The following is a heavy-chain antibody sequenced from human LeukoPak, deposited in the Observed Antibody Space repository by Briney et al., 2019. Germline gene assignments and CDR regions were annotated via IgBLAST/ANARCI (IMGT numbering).Heavy chain of an antibody. CDR3: AKRDSAGSGTGKYYFDY. D-gene: IGHD6-13*01. V-gene: IGHV3-30*02. J-gene: IGHJ4*02. CDR2: IRYNGNNK. Sequence: PGGSLRLSCAASGFTFSGFGMHWVRQAPGKGLEWVAFIRYNGNNKYYANSVKGRFTLSRDNSENTLYLQMNSLRAEDTAIYYCAKRDSAGSGTGKYYFDYWGQGTLVTVSS. CDR1: GFTFSGFG.